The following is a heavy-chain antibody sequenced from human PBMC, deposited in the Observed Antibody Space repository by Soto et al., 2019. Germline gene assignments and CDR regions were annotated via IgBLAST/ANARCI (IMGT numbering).Heavy chain of an antibody. CDR1: GFTLSDHY. J-gene: IGHJ3*01. CDR3: ARAFYCSDGSCLAGAFDL. D-gene: IGHD2-15*01. CDR2: SRKKENSYAT. V-gene: IGHV3-72*01. Sequence: EVQLVESGGGLVQPGGSLRLSCVASGFTLSDHYMDWVRQAPGKGLEWVGRSRKKENSYATSYAATVRGRFTMSRDDSENSVSLQMYSLKTEDTAVYYCARAFYCSDGSCLAGAFDLWGQGTLVTVSS.